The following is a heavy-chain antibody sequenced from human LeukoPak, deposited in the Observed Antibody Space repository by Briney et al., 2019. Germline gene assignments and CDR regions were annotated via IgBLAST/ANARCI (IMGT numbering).Heavy chain of an antibody. CDR3: ARAPSGYVDTPYFDY. V-gene: IGHV4-30-2*01. CDR2: IYHSGRT. Sequence: PSETLSLTCAVSGGSISSGGYSCSWIRQPPGKGLEWIGYIYHSGRTYYNPSLKSRVTISVDRSKNQFSLKLSSVTAADTAVYYCARAPSGYVDTPYFDYWGQGTLVTVSS. D-gene: IGHD5-18*01. J-gene: IGHJ4*02. CDR1: GGSISSGGYS.